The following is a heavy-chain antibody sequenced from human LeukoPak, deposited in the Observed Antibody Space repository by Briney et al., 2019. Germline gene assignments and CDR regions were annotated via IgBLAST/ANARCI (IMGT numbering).Heavy chain of an antibody. CDR1: GFTFSTYG. CDR3: AKDHDSYGPFYFDY. Sequence: RGSLRLSCAASGFTFSTYGMHWVRQAPGKGLEWVSFIRYDGINKYYTDSVKGRFTISRDNSKNTLYLQVNSLRGEDTAVYYCAKDHDSYGPFYFDYWGQGILVTVSS. V-gene: IGHV3-30*02. J-gene: IGHJ4*02. CDR2: IRYDGINK. D-gene: IGHD5-18*01.